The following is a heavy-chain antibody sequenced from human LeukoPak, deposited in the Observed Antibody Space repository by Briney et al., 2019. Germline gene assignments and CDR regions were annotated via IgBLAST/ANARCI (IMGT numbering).Heavy chain of an antibody. V-gene: IGHV3-30-3*01. CDR1: GFTVTSNY. CDR3: ARGERIAAAGTPGYFDY. J-gene: IGHJ4*02. CDR2: ISYDGSNK. D-gene: IGHD6-13*01. Sequence: GGSLRLSCAASGFTVTSNYMSWVRQAPGKGLEWVAVISYDGSNKYYADSVKGRFTISRDNSKNTLYLQMNSLRAEDTAVYYCARGERIAAAGTPGYFDYWGQGTLVTVSS.